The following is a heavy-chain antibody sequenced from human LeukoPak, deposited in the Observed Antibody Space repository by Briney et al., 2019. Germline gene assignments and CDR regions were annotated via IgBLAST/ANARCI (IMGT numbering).Heavy chain of an antibody. V-gene: IGHV4-59*01. D-gene: IGHD1-26*01. CDR1: GVSISSSY. J-gene: IGHJ4*02. Sequence: SETLSLTCTVSGVSISSSYWSWIRQTPGKGLEWIGYMHYTGTTNYNPSLNSRVTISVDTSKNQFSLNLRSVTAADTAVYYCARDVGATPGYFDYWGQGTLVTVSS. CDR2: MHYTGTT. CDR3: ARDVGATPGYFDY.